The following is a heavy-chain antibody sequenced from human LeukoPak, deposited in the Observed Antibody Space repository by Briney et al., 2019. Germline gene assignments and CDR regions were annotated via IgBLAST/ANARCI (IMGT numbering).Heavy chain of an antibody. J-gene: IGHJ5*01. D-gene: IGHD3-9*01. CDR1: GGSVSSGSYY. CDR3: ARLSNYDILTGNSWFDS. CDR2: IYYSGST. V-gene: IGHV4-61*01. Sequence: SETLSLTCTVSGGSVSSGSYYWSWIRQPPGKGLEWIGYIYYSGSTNYNPSLKSRVTISVDTSKNQFSLKLRSVAAADTAVYYCARLSNYDILTGNSWFDSWGQGTLVTVSS.